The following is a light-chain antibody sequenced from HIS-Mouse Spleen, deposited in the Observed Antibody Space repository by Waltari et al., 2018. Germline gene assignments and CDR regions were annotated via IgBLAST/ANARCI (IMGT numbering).Light chain of an antibody. Sequence: SYELTQPPSVSVSPGQTASITCSGDNLGDKYACWYQQKPGQSPGLVIYQDSKRPSGIPERFSGSNSGNTATLTISGTQAMDEADYYCQAWDSSYSVFGGGTKLTVL. V-gene: IGLV3-1*01. CDR3: QAWDSSYSV. J-gene: IGLJ2*01. CDR2: QDS. CDR1: NLGDKY.